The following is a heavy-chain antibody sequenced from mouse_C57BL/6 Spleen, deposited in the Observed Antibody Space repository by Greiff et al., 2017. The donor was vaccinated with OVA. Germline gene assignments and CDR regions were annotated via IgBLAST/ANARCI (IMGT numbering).Heavy chain of an antibody. D-gene: IGHD2-1*01. J-gene: IGHJ3*01. CDR3: ANYGNYVAY. Sequence: EVKLEESGPELVKPGASVKISCKASGYSFTGYYMNWVKQSPEKSLEWIGEINPSTGGTTYNQKFKAKATLTVDKSSSTAYMQLKSLTSEDSAVYYCANYGNYVAYWGQGTLVTVSA. CDR1: GYSFTGYY. V-gene: IGHV1-42*01. CDR2: INPSTGGT.